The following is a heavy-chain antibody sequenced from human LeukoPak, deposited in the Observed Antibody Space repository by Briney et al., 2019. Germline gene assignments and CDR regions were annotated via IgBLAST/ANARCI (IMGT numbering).Heavy chain of an antibody. CDR3: ARSRTTVTEFDY. D-gene: IGHD4-11*01. CDR2: TYYRSKWYN. Sequence: SQTLSLTCAISGDSVSTNSAAWNWIRQSPSRGLEWLGRTYYRSKWYNDYALSVKSRITINPDTSKNQFSLQLSSVTAADTAVYYCARSRTTVTEFDYWGQGTLVTVSS. CDR1: GDSVSTNSAA. J-gene: IGHJ4*02. V-gene: IGHV6-1*01.